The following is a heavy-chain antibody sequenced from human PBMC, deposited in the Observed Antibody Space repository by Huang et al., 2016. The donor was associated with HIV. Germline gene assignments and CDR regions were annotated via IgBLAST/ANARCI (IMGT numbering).Heavy chain of an antibody. CDR1: GFTFSSYA. V-gene: IGHV3-30-3*01. D-gene: IGHD5-18*01. CDR2: ISYDGSNK. Sequence: QVQLVESGGGVVQPGRSLRLSCAASGFTFSSYAMNWVRQAPGEGLEWVAVISYDGSNKYYADSVKGRFTISRDNSKNTLYLQMNSLRAEDTAVYYCARDSFGPTAMGHTFDYWGQGTLVTVSS. J-gene: IGHJ4*02. CDR3: ARDSFGPTAMGHTFDY.